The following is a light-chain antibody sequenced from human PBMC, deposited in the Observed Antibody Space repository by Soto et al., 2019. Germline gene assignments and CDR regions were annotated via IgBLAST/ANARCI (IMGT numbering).Light chain of an antibody. J-gene: IGKJ1*01. CDR3: QQSKDWRT. V-gene: IGKV3-15*01. CDR2: GAS. Sequence: IVMTQSPATLSVSPGERATLSCRASQSIDNKLAWYQQRPGQAPRLLIYGASIRATGIPARFSGSGSGTEFTLTSSGLQSEDFGVYYCQQSKDWRTFGQGTNVDIK. CDR1: QSIDNK.